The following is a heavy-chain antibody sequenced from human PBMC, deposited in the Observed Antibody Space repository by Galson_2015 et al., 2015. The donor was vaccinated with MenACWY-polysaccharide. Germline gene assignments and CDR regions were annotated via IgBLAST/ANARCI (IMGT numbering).Heavy chain of an antibody. Sequence: SVKVSCKASGYTFTSYDINWVRQATGQGLEWMGWMNPNSGNTGYPQKFQDRVTMTRNTSISTAYMELSSLRSEDTAVYYCARGFAADSIAVVKDLNDSWAQGTLVTVSS. V-gene: IGHV1-8*01. J-gene: IGHJ4*02. CDR2: MNPNSGNT. CDR3: ARGFAADSIAVVKDLNDS. D-gene: IGHD6-19*01. CDR1: GYTFTSYD.